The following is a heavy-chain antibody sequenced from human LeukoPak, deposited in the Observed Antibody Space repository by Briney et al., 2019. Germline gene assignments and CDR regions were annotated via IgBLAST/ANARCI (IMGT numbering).Heavy chain of an antibody. CDR1: GGSISSGDYY. CDR3: ARARQRASAFDY. D-gene: IGHD4/OR15-4a*01. Sequence: SETLSLTCTVSGGSISSGDYYWSWIRQPPGKGLEWIGYIYYSGSTNYNPSLKSRVTISVDTSKNQFSLKLSSVTAADTAVYYCARARQRASAFDYWGQGTLVTVSS. J-gene: IGHJ4*02. CDR2: IYYSGST. V-gene: IGHV4-61*08.